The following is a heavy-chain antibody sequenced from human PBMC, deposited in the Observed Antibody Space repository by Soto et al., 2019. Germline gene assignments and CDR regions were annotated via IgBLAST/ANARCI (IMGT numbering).Heavy chain of an antibody. J-gene: IGHJ5*02. CDR1: GYAFSKYG. CDR3: ATSYDSGFDP. V-gene: IGHV1-18*04. Sequence: QLQLVQSGAEVERPGASVRVSCKAYGYAFSKYGISWIRQAPGQGLEWMGWIRPDNGDTNYAQKFQGRVTMTTDTSSNTAYMELRSLRSDDTAVYYCATSYDSGFDPWGQGTLVSVSS. D-gene: IGHD5-12*01. CDR2: IRPDNGDT.